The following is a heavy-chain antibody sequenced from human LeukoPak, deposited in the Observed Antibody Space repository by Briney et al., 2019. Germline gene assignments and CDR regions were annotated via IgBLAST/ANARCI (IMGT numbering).Heavy chain of an antibody. CDR3: ARQNFSFWYYGSGSPYYFDY. D-gene: IGHD3-10*01. J-gene: IGHJ4*02. V-gene: IGHV4-39*01. Sequence: PSETLSLTCTVSGGSISSSSYYWGWIRQPPGKGLEWIGSIYYSGSTYYNPSLKSRVTISVDTSENQFSLKLSSVTAADTAVYYCARQNFSFWYYGSGSPYYFDYWGQGTLVTVSS. CDR2: IYYSGST. CDR1: GGSISSSSYY.